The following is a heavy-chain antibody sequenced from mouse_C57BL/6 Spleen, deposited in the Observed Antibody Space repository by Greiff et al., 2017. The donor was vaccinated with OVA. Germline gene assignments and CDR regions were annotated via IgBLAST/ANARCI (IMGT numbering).Heavy chain of an antibody. Sequence: QVQLQQSGAELVKPGASVKMSCKASGYTFTSYWITWVKQRPGQGLEWIGDIYPGSGSTNYNEKFKSKATLTVDTSSSTAYMQLSSLTSEDSAVYYCARHGSSRGYYFDYWGQGTTLTVSS. CDR2: IYPGSGST. CDR3: ARHGSSRGYYFDY. D-gene: IGHD1-1*01. J-gene: IGHJ2*01. V-gene: IGHV1-55*01. CDR1: GYTFTSYW.